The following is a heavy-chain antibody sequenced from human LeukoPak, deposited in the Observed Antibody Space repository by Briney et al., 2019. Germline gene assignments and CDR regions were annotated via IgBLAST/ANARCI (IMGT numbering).Heavy chain of an antibody. CDR1: GFTFSTYW. J-gene: IGHJ4*02. CDR2: IKEDGSEK. D-gene: IGHD1-7*01. V-gene: IGHV3-7*01. CDR3: AKDERNWNYNLASQTYD. Sequence: GGSLRLSCAASGFTFSTYWMSWVRQAPGKGLEWVANIKEDGSEKYYVDSVKGRFTISRDNAKNSLYLQMNSLRAEDTAVYYCAKDERNWNYNLASQTYDWGQGTLVTVSS.